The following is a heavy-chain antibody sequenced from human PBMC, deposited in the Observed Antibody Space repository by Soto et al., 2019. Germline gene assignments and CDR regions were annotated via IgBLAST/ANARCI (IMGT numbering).Heavy chain of an antibody. V-gene: IGHV1-18*01. Sequence: ASVKVSCKASGYTFTRYGISWVRQAPGQGLEWMGWISGYNGDTNYAQRFQGRVTMTVDTSTTTAFMELTSLTSDDRAVYYCAKNGQPPYYYYGMDVWG. CDR2: ISGYNGDT. CDR1: GYTFTRYG. CDR3: AKNGQPPYYYYGMDV. D-gene: IGHD2-8*01. J-gene: IGHJ6*02.